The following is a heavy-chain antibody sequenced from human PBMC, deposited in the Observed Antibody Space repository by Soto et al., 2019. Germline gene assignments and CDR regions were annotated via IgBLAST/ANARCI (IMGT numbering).Heavy chain of an antibody. CDR2: ITGSGGST. D-gene: IGHD6-13*01. Sequence: GSLRLSCAASGFTFSSYSMNWVRQAPGKGLEWVSVITGSGGSTYYADSVKGRFTISRDNAKNSLYLQMNSLRAEDTAVYYCARHPERIAEIGWFDPWGQGTLVTAPQ. V-gene: IGHV3-48*01. CDR1: GFTFSSYS. CDR3: ARHPERIAEIGWFDP. J-gene: IGHJ5*02.